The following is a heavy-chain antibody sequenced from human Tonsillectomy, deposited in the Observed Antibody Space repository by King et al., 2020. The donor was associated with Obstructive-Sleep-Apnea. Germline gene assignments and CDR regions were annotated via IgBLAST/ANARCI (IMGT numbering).Heavy chain of an antibody. D-gene: IGHD6-13*01. CDR1: GYTFTSYY. CDR2: INPSGAGT. CDR3: ARGDLGSSWQYYFYYGMDV. Sequence: QLVQSGAEVEKPGASVKVSCMASGYTFTSYYIHWVRQAPGQGLEWMGIINPSGAGTSYAQKFQGRVTMTRDTSTSSVHMELSSLRSEDTAVYYCARGDLGSSWQYYFYYGMDVWGPGTTVTVSS. J-gene: IGHJ6*02. V-gene: IGHV1-46*01.